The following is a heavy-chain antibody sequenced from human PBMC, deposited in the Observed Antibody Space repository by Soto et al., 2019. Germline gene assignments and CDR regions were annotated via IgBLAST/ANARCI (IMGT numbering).Heavy chain of an antibody. D-gene: IGHD6-13*01. CDR2: IYSGGST. V-gene: IGHV3-53*04. Sequence: GGSLRLSCAASGFTVSSNYMSWVRQAPGKGLEWVSVIYSGGSTHYADSVKGRFTISRHNSRNTLYLQMNSLRTEDTAVYYCARVAAAGPHFDFWGQGTLVTVSS. CDR1: GFTVSSNY. CDR3: ARVAAAGPHFDF. J-gene: IGHJ4*02.